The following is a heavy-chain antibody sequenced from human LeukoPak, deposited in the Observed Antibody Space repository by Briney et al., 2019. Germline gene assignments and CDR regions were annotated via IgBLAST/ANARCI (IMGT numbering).Heavy chain of an antibody. CDR2: IYYSGST. CDR3: ARGSLGDYGNWFDL. J-gene: IGHJ5*02. CDR1: GRSISSYY. Sequence: PSDTLSLTCTVSGRSISSYYWLWIRHPPGKGLEWIGYIYYSGSTNYHPSLKSRVTISVDTSKNQFSLRLSSVTAADTAVYYCARGSLGDYGNWFDLWGQGTLVTVSS. D-gene: IGHD4-17*01. V-gene: IGHV4-59*07.